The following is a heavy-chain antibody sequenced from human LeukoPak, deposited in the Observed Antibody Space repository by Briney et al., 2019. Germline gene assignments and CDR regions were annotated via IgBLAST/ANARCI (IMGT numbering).Heavy chain of an antibody. D-gene: IGHD6-6*01. CDR3: AKGGGIAARAGFDI. CDR1: GFTFSSYG. V-gene: IGHV3-33*06. J-gene: IGHJ3*02. CDR2: IWYDGSNK. Sequence: GRSLSLSCAASGFTFSSYGMHWVRQAPGKGLEWVAVIWYDGSNKYYADSVKGRFTISRDNSKNTLYLQMNSLRAEDTAVYYCAKGGGIAARAGFDIWGQGTMVTVSS.